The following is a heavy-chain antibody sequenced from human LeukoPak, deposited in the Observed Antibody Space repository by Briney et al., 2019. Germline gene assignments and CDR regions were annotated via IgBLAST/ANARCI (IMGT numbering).Heavy chain of an antibody. J-gene: IGHJ4*02. D-gene: IGHD1-26*01. CDR1: GYTFTSYG. CDR3: ARLLGIVGATTGFDY. CDR2: ISAYNGNT. V-gene: IGHV1-18*01. Sequence: ASVKVSCKASGYTFTSYGISWVRQAPGQGLEWMGWISAYNGNTNYAQKPQGRVTMTTDTSTSTAYMELRSLRSDDTAVYYCARLLGIVGATTGFDYWGQGTPVTVSS.